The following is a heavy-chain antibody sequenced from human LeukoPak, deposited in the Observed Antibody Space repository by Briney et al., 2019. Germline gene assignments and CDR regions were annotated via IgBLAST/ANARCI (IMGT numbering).Heavy chain of an antibody. Sequence: PGGSLRLSCAASGFTFSDYYMSWIRQAPGKGLEWVSYISSSGTTIDYADSVKGRFTISRDNAKNSLFLQMNSLRAEDTAVYYCARDRGWSQTYGSGTYGLDYWGQGTLVTVSS. CDR2: ISSSGTTI. V-gene: IGHV3-11*04. CDR1: GFTFSDYY. J-gene: IGHJ4*02. D-gene: IGHD3-10*01. CDR3: ARDRGWSQTYGSGTYGLDY.